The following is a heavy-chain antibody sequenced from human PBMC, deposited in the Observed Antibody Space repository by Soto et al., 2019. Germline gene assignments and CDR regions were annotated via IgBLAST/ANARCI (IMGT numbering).Heavy chain of an antibody. CDR2: IYPGDSDT. J-gene: IGHJ4*02. Sequence: HGESLKISCKGSGYSFTSYWIGWVRQMPGKGLEWMGIIYPGDSDTRYSPSFQGQVTISADKSISTAYLQWSSLKASDAAMYYCARVGARAGYSSGWYSEYYFDYWGQGTLVTVSS. CDR3: ARVGARAGYSSGWYSEYYFDY. V-gene: IGHV5-51*01. D-gene: IGHD6-19*01. CDR1: GYSFTSYW.